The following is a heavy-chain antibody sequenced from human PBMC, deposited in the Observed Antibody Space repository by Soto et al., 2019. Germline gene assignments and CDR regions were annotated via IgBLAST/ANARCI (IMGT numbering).Heavy chain of an antibody. CDR1: GGSISSYY. V-gene: IGHV4-59*01. Sequence: SETLSLTCSVGGGSISSYYGSWIRKPPGKGLERRGYMDYSGSKNYNASLKSRVTISVDTSKNQFSLKLSSVTAADTAVYYCARQGYSSFDGIDYWGQGTLVTVSS. CDR2: MDYSGSK. CDR3: ARQGYSSFDGIDY. D-gene: IGHD6-13*01. J-gene: IGHJ4*02.